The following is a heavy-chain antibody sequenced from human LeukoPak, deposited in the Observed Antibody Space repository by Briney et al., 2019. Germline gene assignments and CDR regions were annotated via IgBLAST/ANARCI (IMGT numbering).Heavy chain of an antibody. V-gene: IGHV3-21*01. D-gene: IGHD6-13*01. CDR3: ARGVPIAAADEYNWFDP. CDR2: FSSGSSAI. Sequence: GGSLRLSCEASGFTFTTYSMTWVRQAPGKGLEWVSIFSSGSSAIFSADALKGRFTISRDDAKNLLYLDMNSLRAEDTAVYYCARGVPIAAADEYNWFDPWGQGTLVTVSS. CDR1: GFTFTTYS. J-gene: IGHJ5*02.